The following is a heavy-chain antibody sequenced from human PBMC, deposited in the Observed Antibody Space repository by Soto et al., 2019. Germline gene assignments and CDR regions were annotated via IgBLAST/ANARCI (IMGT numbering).Heavy chain of an antibody. D-gene: IGHD4-17*01. J-gene: IGHJ4*02. V-gene: IGHV3-7*05. CDR1: GFTFSIYW. CDR2: IKQDGSEK. CDR3: ARDRGRTTVTTSYFDY. Sequence: PGGSLRLSCAASGFTFSIYWMSWVRQAPGKGLEWVANIKQDGSEKYYVDSVRGRFTISRDNAKNSLYLQMNSLRAEDTAVYYCARDRGRTTVTTSYFDYWGQGTLVTVSS.